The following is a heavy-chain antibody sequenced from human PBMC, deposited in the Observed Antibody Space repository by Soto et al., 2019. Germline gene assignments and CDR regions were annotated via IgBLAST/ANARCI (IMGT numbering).Heavy chain of an antibody. Sequence: VGSLRLSCAASGFTFSSYWMHWFRQVPVKRLVWVSRINSEGTGTIYADSVKGRFTISRDNAKNTLYLQMNSLRAEDTAVYYCVRDYDSSGYNSDYWGQGTPVTVSS. CDR1: GFTFSSYW. CDR3: VRDYDSSGYNSDY. D-gene: IGHD3-22*01. J-gene: IGHJ4*02. V-gene: IGHV3-74*01. CDR2: INSEGTGT.